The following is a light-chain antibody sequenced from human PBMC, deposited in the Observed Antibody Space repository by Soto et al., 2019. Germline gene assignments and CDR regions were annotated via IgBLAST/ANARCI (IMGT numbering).Light chain of an antibody. CDR3: QQYNNWPPT. CDR2: GAS. Sequence: EIVLTQSPATLSASRGARVPLSRRASQSVDINLAWYRQKPGQAPRLLIYGASTRATDMPGTFSGSGSGTDFTLTISSLQSEDFAVYYCQQYNNWPPTFGPGTKVDI. V-gene: IGKV3-15*01. J-gene: IGKJ3*01. CDR1: QSVDIN.